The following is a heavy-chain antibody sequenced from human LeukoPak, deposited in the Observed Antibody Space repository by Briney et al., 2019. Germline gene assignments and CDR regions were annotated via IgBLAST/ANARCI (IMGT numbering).Heavy chain of an antibody. CDR3: ARDIFQLRIRVAYDAFDI. V-gene: IGHV3-7*03. CDR1: GFTFSSYW. D-gene: IGHD3-16*01. Sequence: PGGSLRLSCAASGFTFSSYWMSWVRQAPGKGLEWVANIKQDGSEKYYVESVKGRFTISRDNTKNSLYLEMNSLRVEDTAVYYCARDIFQLRIRVAYDAFDIWGQGTMVTVSS. J-gene: IGHJ3*02. CDR2: IKQDGSEK.